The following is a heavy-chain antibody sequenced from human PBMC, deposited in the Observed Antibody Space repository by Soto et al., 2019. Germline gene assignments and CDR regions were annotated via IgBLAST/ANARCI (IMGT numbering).Heavy chain of an antibody. CDR3: ARDMYAGFTYSLDL. Sequence: SETLSLTCVVSGGSVSGYYWSWIRQFPGKGLEWIADMSYTGNTNYNPSLQSRVTISIDTSKNQFSLKLTSMTAADTAVYYCARDMYAGFTYSLDLWGQGTLVTVSS. CDR1: GGSVSGYY. J-gene: IGHJ5*02. CDR2: MSYTGNT. V-gene: IGHV4-59*02. D-gene: IGHD2-8*01.